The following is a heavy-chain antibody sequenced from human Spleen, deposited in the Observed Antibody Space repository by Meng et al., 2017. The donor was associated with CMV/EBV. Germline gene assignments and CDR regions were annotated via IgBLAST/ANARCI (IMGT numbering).Heavy chain of an antibody. J-gene: IGHJ4*02. D-gene: IGHD5-18*01. CDR1: GGPISRGDFY. V-gene: IGHV4-30-4*08. CDR3: ARVSTSLVSSYFDH. CDR2: IHTSRRT. Sequence: SGGPISRGDFYWSWIRQPPGKGLEWIAYIHTSRRTYYNPSLKSRVSISVDKSKRWFSLKLTSVTAADTAVYYCARVSTSLVSSYFDHWGQGTLVTVSS.